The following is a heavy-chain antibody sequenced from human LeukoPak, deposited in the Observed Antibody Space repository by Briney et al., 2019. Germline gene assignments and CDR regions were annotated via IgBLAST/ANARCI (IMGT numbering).Heavy chain of an antibody. CDR1: GGSISSGDYY. V-gene: IGHV4-30-4*01. Sequence: QTLSLTCTVSGGSISSGDYYWGWLRQPPGRGLEWIGYIYYSGSTYYYPSLKSRVTISVDTSKNQFSLKLSSVTAADTAMYYCASSYYYDSSGTGNWFDPWGQGTLVTVSS. CDR3: ASSYYYDSSGTGNWFDP. D-gene: IGHD3-22*01. CDR2: IYYSGST. J-gene: IGHJ5*02.